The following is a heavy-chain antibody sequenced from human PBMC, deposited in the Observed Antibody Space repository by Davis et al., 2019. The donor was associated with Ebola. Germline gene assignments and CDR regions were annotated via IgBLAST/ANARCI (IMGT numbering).Heavy chain of an antibody. V-gene: IGHV3-66*01. Sequence: RSLRLSCVASGLIFPNCAMYWVRQAPGKGLEWVSIIGTSHDTYYADSVKGRFTISRDNSKNTLYLQMNSLRAEDTAVYYCARDPLGIPRGWHPKTWGQGTLVTVSS. CDR2: IGTSHDT. D-gene: IGHD3-10*01. J-gene: IGHJ4*02. CDR3: ARDPLGIPRGWHPKT. CDR1: GLIFPNCA.